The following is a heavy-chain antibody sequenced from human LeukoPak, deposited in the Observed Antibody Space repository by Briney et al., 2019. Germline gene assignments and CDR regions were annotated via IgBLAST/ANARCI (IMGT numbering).Heavy chain of an antibody. D-gene: IGHD1-26*01. CDR3: ASYSGSYYAAFDI. CDR1: GFTFSSYW. J-gene: IGHJ3*02. Sequence: GGSLRLSCAASGFTFSSYWMSWVRQAPGKGLEWVANIKQDGSEKYYVDSVKGRFTISRDNAKKSLYLKMNSLRAEDTAVYYCASYSGSYYAAFDIRGQGTMVTVSS. V-gene: IGHV3-7*05. CDR2: IKQDGSEK.